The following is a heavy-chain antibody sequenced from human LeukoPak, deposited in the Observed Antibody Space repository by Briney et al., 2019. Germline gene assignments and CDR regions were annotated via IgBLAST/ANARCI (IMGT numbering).Heavy chain of an antibody. CDR2: IYHSGST. V-gene: IGHV4-38-2*02. D-gene: IGHD3-3*01. CDR1: GFTFSSYW. CDR3: ARDRNDFWSGSYYMDV. Sequence: GSLRLSCAASGFTFSSYWMHWVRQAPGKGLEWIGSIYHSGSTYYNPSLKSRVTISVDTSKNQFSLKLSSVTAADTAVYYCARDRNDFWSGSYYMDVWGKGTTVTVSS. J-gene: IGHJ6*03.